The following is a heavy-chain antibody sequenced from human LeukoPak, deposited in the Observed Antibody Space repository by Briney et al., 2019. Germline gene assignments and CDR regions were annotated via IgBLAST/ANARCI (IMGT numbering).Heavy chain of an antibody. Sequence: ASVKVSCKASGYTFTSYDINWVRQATGQGLEWMGWMNPNSGNTGYAQKFQGRVTMTRNTSISTAYMELSSLRSEDTAVYYCARGFNGACYDFWSGYYTGIGVGDYGMDVWGQGTTVTVSS. J-gene: IGHJ6*02. CDR3: ARGFNGACYDFWSGYYTGIGVGDYGMDV. CDR2: MNPNSGNT. V-gene: IGHV1-8*01. CDR1: GYTFTSYD. D-gene: IGHD3-3*01.